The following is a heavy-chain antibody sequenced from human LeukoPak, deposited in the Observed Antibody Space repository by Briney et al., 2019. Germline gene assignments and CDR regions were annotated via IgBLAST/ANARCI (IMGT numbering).Heavy chain of an antibody. J-gene: IGHJ4*02. D-gene: IGHD1-7*01. CDR1: GFTFSSYR. CDR2: ISSSSSSTI. CDR3: ARSSRELGGYAPWELMPPFDY. Sequence: GGSLRLSCAASGFTFSSYRMNWVRQAPGKGLEWVSYISSSSSSTIYYADSVKGRFTISRDNAKNSLYLQMNSLRAEDTAVHYCARSSRELGGYAPWELMPPFDYWGQGTLVTVSS. V-gene: IGHV3-48*01.